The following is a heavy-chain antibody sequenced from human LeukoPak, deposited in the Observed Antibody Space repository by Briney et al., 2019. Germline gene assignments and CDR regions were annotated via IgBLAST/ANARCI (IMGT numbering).Heavy chain of an antibody. V-gene: IGHV3-7*01. J-gene: IGHJ4*02. CDR2: IKGDESAR. CDR1: GFSFSTYW. CDR3: ARDVGGSLDY. D-gene: IGHD1-26*01. Sequence: GGSLRLSCAATGFSFSTYWMAWVRQAPGKGLEWVANIKGDESARHQADSVKGRFTISRDNAQRSVYLQMSRLRGEDTGVYYCARDVGGSLDYWGQGALVTVSS.